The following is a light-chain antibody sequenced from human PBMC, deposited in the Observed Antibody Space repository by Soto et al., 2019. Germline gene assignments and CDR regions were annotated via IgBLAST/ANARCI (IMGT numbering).Light chain of an antibody. J-gene: IGKJ5*01. V-gene: IGKV1-33*01. CDR2: DAS. CDR3: QQYNNWPPIT. CDR1: QDISNY. Sequence: DIQMTQSPSTLSASVGDRVTITCHASQDISNYLNWYQQKPGKAPKLLIYDASNLETGVPSRFSGSGSGTDFTFTISSLQSEDFAVYYCQQYNNWPPITFGQGTRLEIK.